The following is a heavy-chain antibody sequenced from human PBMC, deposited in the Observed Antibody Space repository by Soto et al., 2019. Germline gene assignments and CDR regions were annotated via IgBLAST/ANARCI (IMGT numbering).Heavy chain of an antibody. Sequence: GXSLILSCEASGFNFTKYDMHWVRQVTGKGLEWVSNIGSAGDTSYAGSVKGRFTISRVNAKNSLYLQMNSLRAEDTAVYYCTRALWFGELFFDYWGQGTPVTVSS. V-gene: IGHV3-13*01. CDR1: GFNFTKYD. CDR3: TRALWFGELFFDY. CDR2: IGSAGDT. D-gene: IGHD3-10*01. J-gene: IGHJ4*02.